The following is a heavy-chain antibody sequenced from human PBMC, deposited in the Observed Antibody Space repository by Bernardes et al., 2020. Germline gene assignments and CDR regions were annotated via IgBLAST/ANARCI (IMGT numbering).Heavy chain of an antibody. J-gene: IGHJ3*02. D-gene: IGHD6-19*01. V-gene: IGHV3-21*01. Sequence: GGSLRLSCAASGFTFSSYSMNWVRQAPGKGLEWVSSISSSSSYIYYADSVKGRFTISRDNAKNSLYLQMNSLRAEDTAVYYCARDSRSGWYLPLSPPHAFDIWGQGTMVTVSS. CDR2: ISSSSSYI. CDR3: ARDSRSGWYLPLSPPHAFDI. CDR1: GFTFSSYS.